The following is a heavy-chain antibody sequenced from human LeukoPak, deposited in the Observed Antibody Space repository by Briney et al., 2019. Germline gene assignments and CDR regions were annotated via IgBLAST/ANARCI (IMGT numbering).Heavy chain of an antibody. D-gene: IGHD3-16*01. Sequence: SETLSLTCAIPGGSFTGYYWTWIREAPGKGLEWIGEMHYSGATSYKPSLRSRVTISRGTSENQFSLEVTSVTAADTAIYYCARGILGLYYFDVWGRGTSVTVSS. V-gene: IGHV4-34*01. CDR3: ARGILGLYYFDV. CDR1: GGSFTGYY. J-gene: IGHJ2*01. CDR2: MHYSGAT.